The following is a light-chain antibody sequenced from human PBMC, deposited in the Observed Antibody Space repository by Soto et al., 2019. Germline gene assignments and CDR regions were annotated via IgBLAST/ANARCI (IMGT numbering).Light chain of an antibody. CDR3: QQSYSSPPT. Sequence: DIPMTQSPSSLSASVGDRVTITCRASQSISNYLNWYQHKPGKAPNLLIYAASTLQSGVPSRFSGSRSGTDFTLTITHLHPEDFASYYCQQSYSSPPTFGQGTKLEIK. J-gene: IGKJ2*01. CDR1: QSISNY. CDR2: AAS. V-gene: IGKV1-39*01.